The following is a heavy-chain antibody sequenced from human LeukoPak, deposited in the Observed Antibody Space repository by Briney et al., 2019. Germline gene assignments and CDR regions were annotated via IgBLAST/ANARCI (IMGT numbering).Heavy chain of an antibody. Sequence: GGSLRLSCAASGLTFTNFAMNWVRQAPGEGLEWVSVISGSGSGTNYADSVRGRFTISRDNSKNTLHLLMNSLRAEDTAIYYCAKLRGNSYGVFEDYWGQGTLVTVSS. D-gene: IGHD5-18*01. J-gene: IGHJ4*02. CDR2: ISGSGSGT. CDR1: GLTFTNFA. V-gene: IGHV3-23*01. CDR3: AKLRGNSYGVFEDY.